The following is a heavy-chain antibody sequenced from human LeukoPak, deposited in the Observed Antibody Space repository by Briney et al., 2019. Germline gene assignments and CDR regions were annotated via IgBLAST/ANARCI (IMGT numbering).Heavy chain of an antibody. V-gene: IGHV3-11*06. D-gene: IGHD6-13*01. Sequence: GGSLRLSWVASGFTFSDDYMSWIRQAPGKGLEWVSYISSSSDYTNYADSVRGRFTISRDNAKNSLYLQMNSLRAEDTAVYYCARPPYSSSWDPGWFDPWGQGTLITVSS. J-gene: IGHJ5*02. CDR3: ARPPYSSSWDPGWFDP. CDR1: GFTFSDDY. CDR2: ISSSSDYT.